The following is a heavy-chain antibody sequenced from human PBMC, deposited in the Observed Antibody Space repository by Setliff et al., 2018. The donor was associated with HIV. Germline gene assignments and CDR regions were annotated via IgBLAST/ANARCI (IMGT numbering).Heavy chain of an antibody. Sequence: ASVKVSCKASGYTFTSYYMHWVRQAPGQGLEWMGIINPSGGSTSYAQKCQGRVTMTRDTSTSTVYMELSSLRSEDTAVYYCAGTAGWELPPRLYYYYYYMDVWGKGTTVTVSS. V-gene: IGHV1-46*01. J-gene: IGHJ6*03. CDR3: AGTAGWELPPRLYYYYYYMDV. CDR1: GYTFTSYY. CDR2: INPSGGST. D-gene: IGHD1-26*01.